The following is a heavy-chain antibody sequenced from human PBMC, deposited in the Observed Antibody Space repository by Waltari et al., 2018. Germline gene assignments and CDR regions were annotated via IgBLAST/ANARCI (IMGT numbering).Heavy chain of an antibody. CDR2: IYYSGST. D-gene: IGHD6-6*01. J-gene: IGHJ6*02. V-gene: IGHV4-39*02. CDR1: GGSISSSTYY. Sequence: QLQLQESGPGLVKPSETLSLTCTVSGGSISSSTYYWGWIRQPPGKGLEWIGSIYYSGSTYDNPALKRLVTRSVDTSKNQFSLKLSSVTAADTAVYYCARDAYSTSCVSKGCPAYYYYGVDVWGQGTTVTVSS. CDR3: ARDAYSTSCVSKGCPAYYYYGVDV.